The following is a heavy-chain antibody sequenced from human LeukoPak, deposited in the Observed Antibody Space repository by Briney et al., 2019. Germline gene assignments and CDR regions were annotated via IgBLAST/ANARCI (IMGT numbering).Heavy chain of an antibody. CDR1: GYTFTGYY. CDR2: INPNSGGT. J-gene: IGHJ4*02. V-gene: IGHV1-2*02. D-gene: IGHD3-22*01. CDR3: ARALRWGYDSSAADDY. Sequence: ASVKVSCKASGYTFTGYYMHWVRQAPGQGLEWMGWINPNSGGTNYAQKFQGRVTMTRDTSISTAYMELSRLRSDDTAVYYCARALRWGYDSSAADDYWGQGTLVTVSS.